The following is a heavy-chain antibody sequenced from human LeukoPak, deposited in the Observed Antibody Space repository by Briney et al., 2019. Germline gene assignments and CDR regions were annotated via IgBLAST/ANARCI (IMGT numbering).Heavy chain of an antibody. V-gene: IGHV3-33*01. Sequence: GRSLRLSCAASGFTFSSYGMHWVRQAPGKGLEWVAVIWYDGSNKYYADSVKGRFTISRDNSKNTLYLQMNSLRAEDTAVYYCAREDSSSWGFDYWGQGTLVTVSS. D-gene: IGHD6-13*01. CDR1: GFTFSSYG. J-gene: IGHJ4*02. CDR2: IWYDGSNK. CDR3: AREDSSSWGFDY.